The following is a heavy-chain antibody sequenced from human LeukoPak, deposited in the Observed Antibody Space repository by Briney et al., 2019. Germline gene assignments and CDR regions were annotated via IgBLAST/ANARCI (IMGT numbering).Heavy chain of an antibody. J-gene: IGHJ4*02. Sequence: PSETLSLTCTVSGGSISSYYWSWIRQPPGKGLEWIGYIYYSGSTNYNPSLKSRVTISVDTSKNQFSLKLSSVTAADTAVYYCARHPGIAAAGTPTEFGYWGQGTLVTVSS. V-gene: IGHV4-59*08. D-gene: IGHD6-13*01. CDR3: ARHPGIAAAGTPTEFGY. CDR1: GGSISSYY. CDR2: IYYSGST.